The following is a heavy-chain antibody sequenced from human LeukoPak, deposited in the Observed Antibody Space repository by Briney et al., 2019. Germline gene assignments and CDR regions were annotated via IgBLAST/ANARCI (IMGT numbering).Heavy chain of an antibody. D-gene: IGHD1-26*01. Sequence: GGSLRLSCAASGFTFSSYGMSLVRQAPGKGLEWVSAISGSGGSTYYADSVKGRFTISRDNSKNTLYLQMNSLRAEDTAVYYCARISHSGSLDMFFDIWGQGTMVTVSS. CDR3: ARISHSGSLDMFFDI. V-gene: IGHV3-23*01. CDR2: ISGSGGST. CDR1: GFTFSSYG. J-gene: IGHJ3*02.